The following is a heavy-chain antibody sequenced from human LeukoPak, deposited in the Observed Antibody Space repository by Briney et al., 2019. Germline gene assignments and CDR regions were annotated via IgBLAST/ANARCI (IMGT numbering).Heavy chain of an antibody. CDR1: GFTVSSTY. J-gene: IGHJ4*02. CDR3: AKAHYYDSSGYYFDY. CDR2: VYKDGKM. V-gene: IGHV3-53*01. D-gene: IGHD3-22*01. Sequence: GGSLRLSCAASGFTVSSTYMSWVRQSPGKGLEWVSVVYKDGKMFYIDSVKGRFAISRDTSKNTVYLQMNNLRAEDTAVYYCAKAHYYDSSGYYFDYWGQGTLVTVSS.